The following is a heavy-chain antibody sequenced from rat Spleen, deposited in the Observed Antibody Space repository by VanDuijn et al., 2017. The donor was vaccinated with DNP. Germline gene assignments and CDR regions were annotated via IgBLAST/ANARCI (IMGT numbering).Heavy chain of an antibody. CDR1: GFTFSDYY. CDR3: ATPAY. J-gene: IGHJ2*01. V-gene: IGHV5-7*01. Sequence: EVQLVESGGGLVQPGRSLKLSCAASGFTFSDYYMAWVRQAPKKGLEWVATISYDGSSTNYRDSVKGRFTVSRDNAKSTLYLQMDSLRSEDTATYYWATPAYWGQGVMVTVSS. CDR2: ISYDGSST.